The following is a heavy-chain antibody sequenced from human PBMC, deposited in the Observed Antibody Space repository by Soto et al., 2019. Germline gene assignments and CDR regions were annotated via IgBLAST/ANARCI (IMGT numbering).Heavy chain of an antibody. CDR3: ARVRVRFLEWLGSEG. V-gene: IGHV1-69*12. CDR2: IIPIFGTA. CDR1: GGTFSSFV. J-gene: IGHJ4*02. D-gene: IGHD3-3*01. Sequence: QVQLVQSGAEVKKPGSSVKVSCKASGGTFSSFVISWVRQAPGQGLEWMGGIIPIFGTANYAQKFQGRVTITADESTSTAYMELGILRSEDTAVYYCARVRVRFLEWLGSEGWGQGTLVTVSS.